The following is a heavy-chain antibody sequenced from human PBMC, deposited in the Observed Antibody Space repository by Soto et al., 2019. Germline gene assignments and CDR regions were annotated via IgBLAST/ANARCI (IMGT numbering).Heavy chain of an antibody. Sequence: QVQLQQWGAGLLKPSETLSLTCAVYGGSFSGYYWSWIRQPPGKGLEWIGEINHSGSTNHNPSLKSRVTISVDTSKNQFSLKLSSGTAADTAVYYWARCRRGCVDWRPTGGYYGMYAWGQVTTCTVSS. J-gene: IGHJ6*02. CDR3: ARCRRGCVDWRPTGGYYGMYA. CDR1: GGSFSGYY. V-gene: IGHV4-34*01. CDR2: INHSGST. D-gene: IGHD5-12*01.